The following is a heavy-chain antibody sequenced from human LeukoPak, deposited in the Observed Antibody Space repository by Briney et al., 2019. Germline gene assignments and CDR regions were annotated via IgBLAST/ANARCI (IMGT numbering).Heavy chain of an antibody. CDR1: GFTFSNYG. Sequence: GGSLRLSCAASGFTFSNYGMHWVRQAPGKGLEWVSVIYSGGSTYYADSVKGRFTISRDNSKNTLYLQMNSLRAEDTAVYYCANTPTSYYWGQGTLVTVSS. CDR2: IYSGGST. J-gene: IGHJ4*02. V-gene: IGHV3-NL1*01. D-gene: IGHD2/OR15-2a*01. CDR3: ANTPTSYY.